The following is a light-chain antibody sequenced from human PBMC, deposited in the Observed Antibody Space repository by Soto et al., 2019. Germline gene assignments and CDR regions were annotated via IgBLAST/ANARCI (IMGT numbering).Light chain of an antibody. CDR2: GAS. CDR3: HQYNNWPSFT. V-gene: IGKV3-15*01. CDR1: QSVSSN. Sequence: EIVMTQSPATLSVSPGERATLSCRASQSVSSNLAWYQQKPGQAPRLLIYGASTRATGIPARFSGSGSGTEFTLTISSLQSEDFAVYYCHQYNNWPSFTFGPGTKVYIK. J-gene: IGKJ3*01.